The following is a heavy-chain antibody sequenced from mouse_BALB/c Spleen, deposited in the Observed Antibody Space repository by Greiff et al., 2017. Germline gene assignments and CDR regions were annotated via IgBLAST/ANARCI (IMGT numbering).Heavy chain of an antibody. CDR1: GYSITSGYY. CDR3: ARDSLDRYEGGYYYAMDY. D-gene: IGHD2-14*01. J-gene: IGHJ4*01. V-gene: IGHV3-6*02. CDR2: ISYDGSN. Sequence: EVKLVESGPGLVKPSQSLSLTCSVTGYSITSGYYWNWIRQFPGNKLEWMGYISYDGSNNYNPSLKNRISITRDTSKNQFFLKLNSVTTEDTATYYCARDSLDRYEGGYYYAMDYWGQGTSVTVSS.